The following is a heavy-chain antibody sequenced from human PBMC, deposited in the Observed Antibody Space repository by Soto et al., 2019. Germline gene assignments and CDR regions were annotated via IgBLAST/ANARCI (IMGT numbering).Heavy chain of an antibody. CDR3: MSYKPRLYFDY. V-gene: IGHV4-39*03. CDR2: IYYSGSA. CDR1: GGSISSSDYY. D-gene: IGHD3-10*01. Sequence: QLQLQESGPGLVKPSETLSLTCTVSGGSISSSDYYWGWIRQPPGKGLEWIGNIYYSGSASYNPSLKSRVTLSADTSKNQLPSKPCSAAAPEPDVDSHMSYKPRLYFDYRGHETMVTVS. J-gene: IGHJ4*01.